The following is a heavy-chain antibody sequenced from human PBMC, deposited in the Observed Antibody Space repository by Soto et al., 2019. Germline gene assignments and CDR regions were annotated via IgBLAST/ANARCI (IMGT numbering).Heavy chain of an antibody. CDR2: ILHDGSAE. V-gene: IGHV3-30*03. Sequence: GGSLRLSCAASGFTFTSYGMHWVRQAPGKGLEWMALILHDGSAEYYADSVKGRFTISRDNSKNTLYLQMNSLRAEDTAVYYCARSRDGYSFYFYYGMDGWGQGTTVTVS. D-gene: IGHD4-4*01. CDR3: ARSRDGYSFYFYYGMDG. J-gene: IGHJ6*02. CDR1: GFTFTSYG.